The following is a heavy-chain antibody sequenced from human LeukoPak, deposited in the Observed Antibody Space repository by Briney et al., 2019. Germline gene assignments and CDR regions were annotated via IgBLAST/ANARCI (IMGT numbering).Heavy chain of an antibody. CDR3: ARGNGDYVVS. D-gene: IGHD2-8*02. J-gene: IGHJ5*02. CDR1: GGSISGYY. V-gene: IGHV4-59*01. Sequence: SETLSLTCTISGGSISGYYWSWIRQPPGKGLEWIGYISYSGSTDYNPSLKSRLTISVDTSKNQFSLKLGSVTAADTAIYYCARGNGDYVVSWGQGTLVTVSS. CDR2: ISYSGST.